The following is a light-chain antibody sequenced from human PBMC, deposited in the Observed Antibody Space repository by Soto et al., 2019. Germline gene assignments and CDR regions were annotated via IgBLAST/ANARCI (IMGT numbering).Light chain of an antibody. CDR3: QQVKTYPRT. CDR1: QHISEY. CDR2: EES. V-gene: IGKV1-9*01. J-gene: IGKJ4*01. Sequence: DIQMTQSPSSLSASVGDRVTITCQASQHISEYLNWYQQKPGKPPKLLIYEESTLHSGVPSRFSGRKSGTQFTLTIDSLQPEDFATYYCQQVKTYPRTFGGGTKVDIK.